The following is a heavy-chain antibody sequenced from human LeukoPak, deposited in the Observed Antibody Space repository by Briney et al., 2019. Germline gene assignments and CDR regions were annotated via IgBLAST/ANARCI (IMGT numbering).Heavy chain of an antibody. J-gene: IGHJ4*02. CDR3: ARHGYTASHYFLDF. Sequence: SETLSLTCTVSSGSINYWGWVRQPAGRGLEWIGRIYTTDKTDYNPSLKSRLTMSVDTSKRQFSLNLTSVTAADTAIYFCARHGYTASHYFLDFWSQGTLVTVSS. V-gene: IGHV4-4*07. CDR1: SGSINY. D-gene: IGHD3-16*01. CDR2: IYTTDKT.